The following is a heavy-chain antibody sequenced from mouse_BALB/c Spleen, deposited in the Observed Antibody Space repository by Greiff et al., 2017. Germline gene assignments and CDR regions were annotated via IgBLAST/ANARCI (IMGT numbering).Heavy chain of an antibody. CDR2: INSNGGST. Sequence: EVKLVESGGGLVQPGGSLKLSCAASGFTFSSYGMSWVRQTPDKRLELVATINSNGGSTYYPDSVKGRFTISRDNAKNTLYLQMSSLKSEDTAMYYCARDTYRYDAWFAYWGQGTLVTVSA. J-gene: IGHJ3*01. CDR1: GFTFSSYG. CDR3: ARDTYRYDAWFAY. D-gene: IGHD2-14*01. V-gene: IGHV5-6-3*01.